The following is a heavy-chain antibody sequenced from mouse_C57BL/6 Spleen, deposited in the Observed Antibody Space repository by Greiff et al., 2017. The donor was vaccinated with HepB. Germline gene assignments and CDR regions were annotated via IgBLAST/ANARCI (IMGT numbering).Heavy chain of an antibody. CDR2: INPGSGGT. V-gene: IGHV1-54*01. CDR3: ARSQRYYGSSYYLAWFAD. D-gene: IGHD1-1*01. Sequence: VQLQQSGAELVRPGTSVKVSCKASGYAFTNYLIEWVKQRPGQGLEWIGVINPGSGGTNYNEKFKGKATLTANKSSSHAYMQLSSLTSEDSAVYFCARSQRYYGSSYYLAWFADWGQGTLVTVSA. J-gene: IGHJ3*01. CDR1: GYAFTNYL.